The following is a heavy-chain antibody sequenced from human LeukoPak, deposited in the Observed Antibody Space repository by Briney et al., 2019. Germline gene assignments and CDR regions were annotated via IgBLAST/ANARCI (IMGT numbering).Heavy chain of an antibody. Sequence: ASLKVSCKVSGYTLTELSMHWVRQAPGKGLEWMGSFDPEDGETIYAQKFQGRVTMTEDTSTDTAYMELSSLRSEDTAVYYCATYYYGSGSSMHDYWGQGTLVTVSS. D-gene: IGHD3-10*01. CDR1: GYTLTELS. CDR3: ATYYYGSGSSMHDY. V-gene: IGHV1-24*01. J-gene: IGHJ4*02. CDR2: FDPEDGET.